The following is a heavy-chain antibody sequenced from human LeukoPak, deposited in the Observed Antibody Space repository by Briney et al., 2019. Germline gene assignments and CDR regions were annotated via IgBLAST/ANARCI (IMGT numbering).Heavy chain of an antibody. Sequence: GGSLRLSCAASGYTFSSSAMTWVRQAPGKGLEWVSVISGRGGGTYYADNVKGRVTISRDTAKNSLYLQMSSLRAEGTVVYSCARASYSYGSGSGFDIWGQGTLVTVSS. CDR3: ARASYSYGSGSGFDI. CDR2: ISGRGGGT. D-gene: IGHD5-18*01. V-gene: IGHV3-23*01. J-gene: IGHJ3*02. CDR1: GYTFSSSA.